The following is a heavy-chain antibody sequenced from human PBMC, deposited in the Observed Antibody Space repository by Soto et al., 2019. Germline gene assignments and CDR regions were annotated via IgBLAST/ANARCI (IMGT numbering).Heavy chain of an antibody. CDR3: ARVGLRFLEWLPVWYYGMDV. CDR2: TYYRSKWYN. V-gene: IGHV6-1*01. CDR1: GDSVSSNSAA. Sequence: PSQTLSLTCAISGDSVSSNSAAWNWIRQSPSRGLEWLGRTYYRSKWYNDYAVSVKSRITINPDTSKNQFSLQLNSVTPEDTAVYYCARVGLRFLEWLPVWYYGMDVWGQGTTVTVSS. D-gene: IGHD3-3*01. J-gene: IGHJ6*02.